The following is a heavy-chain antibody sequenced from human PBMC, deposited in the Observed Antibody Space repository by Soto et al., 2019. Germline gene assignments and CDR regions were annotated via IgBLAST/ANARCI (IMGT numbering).Heavy chain of an antibody. CDR2: IWYDGSNK. V-gene: IGHV3-33*01. CDR1: GFTFSSYG. Sequence: PGGPQSLSYAASGFTFSSYGMHWVRQAPGKGLEWVAVIWYDGSNKYYADSVKGRFTISRDNSTSTAYMELRSLRSDDTAVYYCARDQEDFWRVGYYYYYGMDVWGQGTTVTVSS. J-gene: IGHJ6*02. D-gene: IGHD3-3*01. CDR3: ARDQEDFWRVGYYYYYGMDV.